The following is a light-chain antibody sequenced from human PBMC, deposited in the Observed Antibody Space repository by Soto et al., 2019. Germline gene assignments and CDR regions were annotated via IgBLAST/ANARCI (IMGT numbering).Light chain of an antibody. V-gene: IGKV1-9*01. CDR3: QQLNSYPLT. J-gene: IGKJ5*01. CDR1: QRLSYW. Sequence: IQLTQSPPTLSVSVGDRVTLTCRASQRLSYWLAWYQQRPGKAPKLLIYAASTLQSGVPSRFSGSGSGTDFTLTISRLQPEDFETYYCQQLNSYPLTFGQGTRLDIK. CDR2: AAS.